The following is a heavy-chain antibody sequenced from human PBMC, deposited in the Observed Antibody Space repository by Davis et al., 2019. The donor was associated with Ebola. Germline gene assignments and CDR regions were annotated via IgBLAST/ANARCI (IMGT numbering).Heavy chain of an antibody. CDR1: GGSFSDYY. Sequence: MPGGSLRLSCAVYGGSFSDYYWHWVRQPPGKGLEWIGELNRSGGTNYNPSLKSRVTISVDTSKNQFSLKLSSVTAADTAVYYCARSYDFWSGYPSRYYGMDVWGQGTTVTVSS. J-gene: IGHJ6*02. V-gene: IGHV4-34*01. D-gene: IGHD3-3*01. CDR2: LNRSGGT. CDR3: ARSYDFWSGYPSRYYGMDV.